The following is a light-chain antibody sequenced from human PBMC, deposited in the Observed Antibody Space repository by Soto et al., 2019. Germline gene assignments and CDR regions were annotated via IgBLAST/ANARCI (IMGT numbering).Light chain of an antibody. V-gene: IGKV3-15*01. J-gene: IGKJ1*01. CDR1: QSVGSN. Sequence: EVVLSLCQATLSGSSGERATFSCRASQSVGSNLAWYQQKPGQAPSLLIYTTSTRASGVPARFSGSGSGTEFTLTINSLQTEDFGLYSCQQYNSWPRTFGQGTKVHI. CDR2: TTS. CDR3: QQYNSWPRT.